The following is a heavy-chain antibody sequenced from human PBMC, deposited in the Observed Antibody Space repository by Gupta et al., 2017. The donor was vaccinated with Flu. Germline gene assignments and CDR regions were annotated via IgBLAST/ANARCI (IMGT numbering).Heavy chain of an antibody. V-gene: IGHV4-34*01. CDR3: ARVGLATYGSNWFDP. CDR1: DYY. CDR2: IHHSGDT. J-gene: IGHJ5*02. Sequence: DYYGSWIRQPPGKGLEWIGEIHHSGDTNYNPSLKRRVTISRDTSKNQFSLHLTSVTAADTAMYYCARVGLATYGSNWFDPWGQGTLVTVSS. D-gene: IGHD1-26*01.